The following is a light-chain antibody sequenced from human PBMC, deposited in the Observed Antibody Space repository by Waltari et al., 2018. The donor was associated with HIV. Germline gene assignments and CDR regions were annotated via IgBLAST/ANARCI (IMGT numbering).Light chain of an antibody. V-gene: IGKV3-11*01. Sequence: EIVLTQSPVTLSLSPGERATLSCTASQSVSGYLAWYQQRPGQAPRLLIYDASNRATGIPARFSGSGSGTDFTLTISSLESEDFAVYFCQQRTNWPPTVSFGGGTRVQIK. J-gene: IGKJ4*01. CDR3: QQRTNWPPTVS. CDR2: DAS. CDR1: QSVSGY.